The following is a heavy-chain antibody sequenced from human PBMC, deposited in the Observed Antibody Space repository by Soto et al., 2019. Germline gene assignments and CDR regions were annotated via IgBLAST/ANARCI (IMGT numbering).Heavy chain of an antibody. CDR1: GDSITSGDYY. D-gene: IGHD3-3*01. Sequence: QVLLQESGPRLMKPSQTLSLTCTVSGDSITSGDYYWSWIRLHPGRGLEWIGHIYYTGSTYYNPSHESRLIMSVDTSKNQFSLRLSSVSAADTAVYYCARGNFGYDYWGRGTQVTVSS. J-gene: IGHJ4*02. CDR2: IYYTGST. V-gene: IGHV4-31*03. CDR3: ARGNFGYDY.